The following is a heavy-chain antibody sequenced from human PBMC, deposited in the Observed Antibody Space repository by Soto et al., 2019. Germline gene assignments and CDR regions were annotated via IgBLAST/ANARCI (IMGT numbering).Heavy chain of an antibody. CDR3: AKAQLGAFDI. V-gene: IGHV3-9*01. Sequence: GGSLRLSCAASGFTFDDYAMHWVRQAPGKGLEWVSGISWNSGSIGYADSVKGRFTISRDNAKHSLYLQMNSLRAEDTALYYCAKAQLGAFDIWGQGTMVTVSS. CDR2: ISWNSGSI. J-gene: IGHJ3*02. D-gene: IGHD6-13*01. CDR1: GFTFDDYA.